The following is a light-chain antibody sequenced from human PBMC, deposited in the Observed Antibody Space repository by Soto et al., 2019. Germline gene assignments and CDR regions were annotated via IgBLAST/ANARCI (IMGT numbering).Light chain of an antibody. CDR2: GNS. J-gene: IGLJ2*01. CDR1: SSNIGAGYD. Sequence: QSALTQPPSVSGAPGQRVTISCTGSSSNIGAGYDVHWYQQLPGTAPKLLIYGNSNRPSGVPDRFSGSKSGTSASLVITGLQAEDEADYYCQSYDSSLSGSVFGGGTKVTVL. V-gene: IGLV1-40*01. CDR3: QSYDSSLSGSV.